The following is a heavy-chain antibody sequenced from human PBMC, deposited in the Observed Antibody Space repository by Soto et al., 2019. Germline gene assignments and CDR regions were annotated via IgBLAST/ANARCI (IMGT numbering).Heavy chain of an antibody. Sequence: QVQLVQSGAEVKKPGSSVKVSCKASGGTFSSYTISWVRQAPGQGPEWMGRIIPNLGIANYAQKFQGRVTITADKSTSTAYMELSSLRSEDTAVYYCARDCSGGSCYSVDAFDIWGQGTMVTVSS. J-gene: IGHJ3*02. CDR3: ARDCSGGSCYSVDAFDI. D-gene: IGHD2-15*01. CDR2: IIPNLGIA. CDR1: GGTFSSYT. V-gene: IGHV1-69*08.